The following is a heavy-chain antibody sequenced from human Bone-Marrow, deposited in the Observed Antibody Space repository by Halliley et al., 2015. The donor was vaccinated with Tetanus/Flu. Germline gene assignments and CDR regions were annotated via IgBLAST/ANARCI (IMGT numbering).Heavy chain of an antibody. J-gene: IGHJ4*02. CDR1: GFTFSDHY. D-gene: IGHD6-19*01. CDR3: ARKQDGSAWYFGATLSYYFDY. Sequence: SLRLSCAVSGFTFSDHYMAWIRQAPGKGLEWLSFVSSTTAHTNYADSVRGRFTISRDNAKSTLYLQMDSLRVEDTAVYYCARKQDGSAWYFGATLSYYFDYWGQGTLVTVSS. CDR2: VSSTTAHT. V-gene: IGHV3-11*06.